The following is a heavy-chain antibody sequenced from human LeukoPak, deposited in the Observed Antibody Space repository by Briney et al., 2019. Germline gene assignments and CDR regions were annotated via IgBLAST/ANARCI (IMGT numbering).Heavy chain of an antibody. CDR2: IIPIFGTA. Sequence: ASVKVSCKASGGTFSSYAISWVRQAPGQGLEWMGGIIPIFGTANYAQKFQGRVTITADESTSTAYMELSSLRSEDTAVYYCATLLSGSYGVDAFDIWGQGTMVTVSS. J-gene: IGHJ3*02. CDR1: GGTFSSYA. V-gene: IGHV1-69*13. CDR3: ATLLSGSYGVDAFDI. D-gene: IGHD1-26*01.